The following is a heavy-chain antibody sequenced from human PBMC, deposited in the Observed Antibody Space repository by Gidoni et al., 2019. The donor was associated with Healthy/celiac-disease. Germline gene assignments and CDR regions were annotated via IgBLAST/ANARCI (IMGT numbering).Heavy chain of an antibody. CDR1: GFTFSSSS. Sequence: EVQLVESGGGLVQPGGSLRLSCAASGFTFSSSSMTWVRKAPGKGLEWVPYISSSSSTIYYADSVKGRFTIARDNAKNSLYLQMNSLRDEDTAVYYCASQRTIFGVVAPGDQYYYYYYGMDVWGQGTTVTVSS. CDR2: ISSSSSTI. J-gene: IGHJ6*02. V-gene: IGHV3-48*02. D-gene: IGHD3-3*01. CDR3: ASQRTIFGVVAPGDQYYYYYYGMDV.